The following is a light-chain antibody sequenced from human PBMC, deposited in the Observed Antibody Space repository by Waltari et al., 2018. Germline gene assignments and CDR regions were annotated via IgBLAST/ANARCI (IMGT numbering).Light chain of an antibody. CDR1: SSNIKGHN. J-gene: IGLJ3*02. CDR3: VVWDDSLKSWV. CDR2: SNS. V-gene: IGLV1-44*01. Sequence: QSVVTQPPSASGTPGQRVTISCSGSSSNIKGHNVIRYQHIPEKAPTLLIYSNSHRRSGVPDRFSASKSGTSASLAITGLQSEDEGDYYCVVWDDSLKSWVIGGGTKLTVL.